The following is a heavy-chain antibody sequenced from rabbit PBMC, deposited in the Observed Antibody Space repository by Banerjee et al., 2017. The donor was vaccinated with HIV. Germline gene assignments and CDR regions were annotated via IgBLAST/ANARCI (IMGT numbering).Heavy chain of an antibody. J-gene: IGHJ6*01. CDR3: ARSYASRYYGMDL. CDR2: IYAGKGST. Sequence: QLKETGGGLVQPGGSLTLSCKASGFDFSSYYMSWVRQAPGKGLEWIGIIYAGKGSTDYASWVNGRFTISSDNAQNTVDLQMNSLTAADTATYFCARSYASRYYGMDLWGPGTLVTVS. CDR1: GFDFSSYY. V-gene: IGHV1S7*01. D-gene: IGHD1-1*01.